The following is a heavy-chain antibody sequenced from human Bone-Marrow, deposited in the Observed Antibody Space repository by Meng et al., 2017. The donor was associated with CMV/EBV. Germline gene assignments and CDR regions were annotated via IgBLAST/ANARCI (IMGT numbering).Heavy chain of an antibody. Sequence: VQLVGSGGGVVQPGRSLRLSCAASGFTFSSYAMHWVRQAPGKGLEWVAVISYDGSNKYYADSVKGRFTISRDNSKNTLYLQMNSLRAEDTAVYYCARDEEDTAMLIGYWGQGTLVTVSS. J-gene: IGHJ4*02. CDR3: ARDEEDTAMLIGY. V-gene: IGHV3-30-3*01. CDR1: GFTFSSYA. CDR2: ISYDGSNK. D-gene: IGHD5-18*01.